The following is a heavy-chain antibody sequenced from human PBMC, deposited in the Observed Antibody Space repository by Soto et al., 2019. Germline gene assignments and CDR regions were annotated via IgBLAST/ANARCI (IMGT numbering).Heavy chain of an antibody. CDR1: GFTFSSYA. CDR3: ARDLAVSGPYYYGMDV. D-gene: IGHD3-3*02. CDR2: ISYDGSNK. J-gene: IGHJ6*02. Sequence: PGGSLRLSCAASGFTFSSYAMHWVRQAPGEGLEWVAVISYDGSNKYYADSVKGRFTISRDNSKNTLYLQMNSLRAEDTAVYYCARDLAVSGPYYYGMDVWGQVTTVTVSS. V-gene: IGHV3-30-3*01.